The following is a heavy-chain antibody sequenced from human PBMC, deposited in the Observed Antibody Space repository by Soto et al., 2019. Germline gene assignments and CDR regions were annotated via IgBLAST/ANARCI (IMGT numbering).Heavy chain of an antibody. V-gene: IGHV6-1*01. Sequence: PSQTLSLTCAISGDSVSSNSAAWNWIRQSPSRGLEWLGRTYYRSKWYNDYAVSVKSRLTINPDTSKNQFSLQLNSVTPADTAVYYCARGITPSGPLDAFDIWGQGTMVTVSS. D-gene: IGHD1-20*01. CDR1: GDSVSSNSAA. CDR3: ARGITPSGPLDAFDI. J-gene: IGHJ3*02. CDR2: TYYRSKWYN.